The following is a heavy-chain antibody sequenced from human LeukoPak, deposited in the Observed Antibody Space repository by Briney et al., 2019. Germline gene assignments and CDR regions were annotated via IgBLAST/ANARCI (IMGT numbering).Heavy chain of an antibody. V-gene: IGHV3-48*01. CDR2: ISSSGSTI. Sequence: GGSLRLSCAVSGFIFSIYTMNWVRQAPGKGLEWVSYISSSGSTIYYADSVKGRFTISRDNAKNSLYLQMNRLRAEDTAVYFCARDWRIGELYNRYGVDVWGQGTTVTVSS. J-gene: IGHJ6*02. CDR1: GFIFSIYT. CDR3: ARDWRIGELYNRYGVDV. D-gene: IGHD1-1*01.